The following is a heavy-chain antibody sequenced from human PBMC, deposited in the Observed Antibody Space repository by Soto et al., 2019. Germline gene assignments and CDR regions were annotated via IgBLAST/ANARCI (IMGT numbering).Heavy chain of an antibody. J-gene: IGHJ2*01. Sequence: QVQLVESGGGVVQPGRSLRLSCAASGFTFSSYAMHWVRQAPGKGLEWGAVISYDGSNKYYADSVKGRFTISRDNSKNTLYLQMNSLRAEDTAVYYCARDSYDILTGIGWWYFDLWGRGTLVTVSS. D-gene: IGHD3-9*01. CDR3: ARDSYDILTGIGWWYFDL. CDR2: ISYDGSNK. CDR1: GFTFSSYA. V-gene: IGHV3-30-3*01.